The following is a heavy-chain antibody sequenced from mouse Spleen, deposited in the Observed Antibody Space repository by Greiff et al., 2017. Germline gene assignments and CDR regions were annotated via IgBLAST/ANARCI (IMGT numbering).Heavy chain of an antibody. CDR3: ARGATGGYFDV. CDR1: GFTFSSYG. CDR2: ISSGGNYT. J-gene: IGHJ1*01. D-gene: IGHD3-1*01. Sequence: EVKLMESGGDLVKPGGSLKLSCAASGFTFSSYGMSWVRQTPDKRLEWVATISSGGNYTYYPDSVKGRFTISRDNAKNTLYLQMSSLKSEDTAMYYCARGATGGYFDVWGAGTTVTVSS. V-gene: IGHV5-6*01.